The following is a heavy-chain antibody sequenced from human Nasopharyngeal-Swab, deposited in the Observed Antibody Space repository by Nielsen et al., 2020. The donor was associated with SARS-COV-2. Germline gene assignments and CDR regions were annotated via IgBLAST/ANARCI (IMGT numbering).Heavy chain of an antibody. V-gene: IGHV1-18*01. J-gene: IGHJ4*02. CDR1: GYTFTSYD. CDR2: MNPNSGNT. CDR3: ARDIDIVVVPAAIGGDY. D-gene: IGHD2-2*01. Sequence: ASVKVSCKASGYTFTSYDINWVRQATGQGLEWMGWMNPNSGNTNYAQKLQGRVTMTTDTSTSTAYMELRSLRSDDTAVYYCARDIDIVVVPAAIGGDYWGQGTLVTVSS.